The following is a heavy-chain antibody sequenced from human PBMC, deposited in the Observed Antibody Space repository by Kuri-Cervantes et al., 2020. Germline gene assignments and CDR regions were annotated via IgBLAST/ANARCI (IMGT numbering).Heavy chain of an antibody. CDR2: IRYDGTKK. J-gene: IGHJ4*02. CDR3: ARDGYYDSSGPRFDY. Sequence: GESLKISCAASGFIFSNYGLHWVRQAPGKGLEWVSFIRYDGTKKYSADSVRGRFTISRDNAKNSLYLQMNSLRAEDTALYYCARDGYYDSSGPRFDYWGQGTLVTVSS. V-gene: IGHV3-30*02. CDR1: GFIFSNYG. D-gene: IGHD3-22*01.